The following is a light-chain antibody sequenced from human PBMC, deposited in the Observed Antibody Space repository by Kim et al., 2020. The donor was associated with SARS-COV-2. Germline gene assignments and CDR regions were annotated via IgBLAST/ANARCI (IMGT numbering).Light chain of an antibody. V-gene: IGKV3-20*01. CDR1: QYVTSSY. J-gene: IGKJ4*01. Sequence: EIVLTQSPGTLSLSPGERATLSCRASQYVTSSYLAWYQQKPGQAPRLLIYGASSRAAGIADRFSGSGSGTDFTLTISRLEPEDFVVYFCQQYGRSPGTFGGGTKVDIK. CDR2: GAS. CDR3: QQYGRSPGT.